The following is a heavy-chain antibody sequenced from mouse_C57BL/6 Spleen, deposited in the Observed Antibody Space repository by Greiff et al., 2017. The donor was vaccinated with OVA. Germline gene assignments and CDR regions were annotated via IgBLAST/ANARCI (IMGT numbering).Heavy chain of an antibody. Sequence: EVQLVESGGGLVQPGGSLKLSCAASGFTFSAYYMYWVRQTPEKRLEWVAYISNGGGSTYYPDTVKGRFTISRDNAKNTLYLQMSRLKFEDTGMYYCARHVPYCYGSGGFDYWGQGTTLTVSS. CDR2: ISNGGGST. D-gene: IGHD1-1*01. CDR3: ARHVPYCYGSGGFDY. J-gene: IGHJ2*01. CDR1: GFTFSAYY. V-gene: IGHV5-12*01.